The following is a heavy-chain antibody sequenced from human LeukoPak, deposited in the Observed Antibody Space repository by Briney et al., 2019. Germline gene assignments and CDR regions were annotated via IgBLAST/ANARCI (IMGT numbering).Heavy chain of an antibody. D-gene: IGHD3-16*02. CDR1: GFTFSSYS. CDR2: ISSSSSYI. V-gene: IGHV3-21*01. Sequence: GGSLRLSCAASGFTFSSYSMNWARQAPGKGLEWVSSISSSSSYIYYADSVKGRFTISRGNAKNSLYLQMNSLRAEDTAVYYCASPLSVIAFDIWGQGTMVTVSS. J-gene: IGHJ3*02. CDR3: ASPLSVIAFDI.